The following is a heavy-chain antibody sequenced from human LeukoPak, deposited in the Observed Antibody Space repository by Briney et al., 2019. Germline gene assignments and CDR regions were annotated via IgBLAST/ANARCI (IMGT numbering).Heavy chain of an antibody. CDR3: AKDPSTLYSSGLDF. J-gene: IGHJ4*02. V-gene: IGHV3-30*02. CDR1: GFTFRNYA. D-gene: IGHD6-19*01. CDR2: IGYDGDNK. Sequence: GGSLRLSCAASGFTFRNYAMHWVRQAPGKGLEWVAIIGYDGDNKYYAGSVKGRFTISRDNSKNTLSLQMNSLRGEDTAVYYCAKDPSTLYSSGLDFWGQGTLVTVSS.